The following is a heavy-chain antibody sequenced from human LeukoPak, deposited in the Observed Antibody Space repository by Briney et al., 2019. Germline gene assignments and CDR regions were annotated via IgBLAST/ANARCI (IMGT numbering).Heavy chain of an antibody. CDR1: GFILSDYW. CDR2: INQDGSMK. Sequence: GGSLRLSCEASGFILSDYWMSWVRQAPGKGLQWVANINQDGSMKYYVDSVEGRFTISRDNARNSLYLQVNSLRAEDTAVYYCARDSQWNTIIGPRFDSWGQGTLVTVSS. D-gene: IGHD6-19*01. V-gene: IGHV3-7*01. CDR3: ARDSQWNTIIGPRFDS. J-gene: IGHJ4*02.